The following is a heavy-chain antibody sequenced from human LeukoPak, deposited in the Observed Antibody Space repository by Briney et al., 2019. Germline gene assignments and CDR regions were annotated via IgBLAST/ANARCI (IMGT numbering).Heavy chain of an antibody. D-gene: IGHD1-26*01. CDR2: IKQDGSER. CDR1: GFTFSSYW. J-gene: IGHJ4*02. V-gene: IGHV3-7*01. Sequence: GGSLRLSCAASGFTFSSYWMSWVRQAPGKGLEWVANIKQDGSERYYVDSVKGRFTISRDNAKNSLYLQMNSLRAEDTAVYYCARYGGSYYFDNWGQGTLVTVSS. CDR3: ARYGGSYYFDN.